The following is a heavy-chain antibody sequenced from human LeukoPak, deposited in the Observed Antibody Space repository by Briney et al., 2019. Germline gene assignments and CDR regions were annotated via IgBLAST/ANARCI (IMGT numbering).Heavy chain of an antibody. CDR3: ARDAGITLDYYGMDV. Sequence: PSQTLSLTCSVSGGSISRSDYYWSWIRQPPGKGLEWIGYIYYSGITYYNPSLKSRVTISVDTSKNQFSLKLSSVTAADTAVYYCARDAGITLDYYGMDVWGQGTTVTVS. CDR1: GGSISRSDYY. CDR2: IYYSGIT. J-gene: IGHJ6*02. V-gene: IGHV4-30-4*01. D-gene: IGHD3-16*01.